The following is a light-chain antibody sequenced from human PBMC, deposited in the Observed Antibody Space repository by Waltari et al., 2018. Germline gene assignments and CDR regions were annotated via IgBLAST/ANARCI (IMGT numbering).Light chain of an antibody. CDR1: RSNTGANP. CDR3: AAWDDSLDGWV. J-gene: IGLJ3*02. CDR2: TNS. Sequence: QSVLPQPPSAAGTPGQRVSISCSGGRSNTGANPVHWYQHLPGSAPKLLIYTNSQRPSGVPDRFSGSKSGTSASLAISGLQLLDEADYYCAAWDDSLDGWVFGGGTRVTVL. V-gene: IGLV1-44*01.